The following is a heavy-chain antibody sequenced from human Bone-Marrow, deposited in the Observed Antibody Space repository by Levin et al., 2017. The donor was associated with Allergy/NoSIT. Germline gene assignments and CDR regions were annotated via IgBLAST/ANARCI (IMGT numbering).Heavy chain of an antibody. CDR3: ARSQMGGVGQLWFLFDY. J-gene: IGHJ4*02. CDR1: GGSISSYY. CDR2: IYNSGST. V-gene: IGHV4-59*08. Sequence: SETLSLTCTVSGGSISSYYWSWIRQPPGKGLEWIGYIYNSGSTNYNPSLKSRVTISVDTSKNQFSLKLSSVTAADTAVYYCARSQMGGVGQLWFLFDYWGQGTLVPVSS. D-gene: IGHD5-18*01.